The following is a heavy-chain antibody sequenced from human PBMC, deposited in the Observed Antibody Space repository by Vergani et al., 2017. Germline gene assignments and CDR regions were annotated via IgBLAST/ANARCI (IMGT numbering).Heavy chain of an antibody. V-gene: IGHV3-7*01. D-gene: IGHD2-2*01. J-gene: IGHJ3*02. CDR2: ISPDGSAT. CDR1: GFSLSRFW. CDR3: AGDPGCSRTGCYRGGMDAFYI. Sequence: EVQLVESGGGLVQPGGSLRLSCAASGFSLSRFWMRWVRQAPEKGLEWVAHISPDGSATSYVDSFTGGYTISGDNTKNTLYLQMKRLRAEDTAVYYCAGDPGCSRTGCYRGGMDAFYICGQGTMVTVSS.